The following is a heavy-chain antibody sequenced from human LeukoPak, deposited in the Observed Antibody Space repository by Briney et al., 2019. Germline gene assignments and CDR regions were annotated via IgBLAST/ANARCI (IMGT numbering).Heavy chain of an antibody. V-gene: IGHV3-23*01. CDR3: AKDPRTIQDAFDI. Sequence: GGSLRLSCAASRFTFSSYSMNWVRQAPGKGLEWVSAISGSGGSTYYADSVKGRFTISRDNSKNTLYLQMNSLRAEDTAVYYCAKDPRTIQDAFDIWGQGTMVTVSS. CDR2: ISGSGGST. CDR1: RFTFSSYS. J-gene: IGHJ3*02. D-gene: IGHD1/OR15-1a*01.